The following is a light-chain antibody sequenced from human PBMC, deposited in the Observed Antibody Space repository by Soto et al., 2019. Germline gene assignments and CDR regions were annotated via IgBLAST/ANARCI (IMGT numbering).Light chain of an antibody. CDR2: GAS. CDR1: QSVSSN. V-gene: IGKV3-15*01. J-gene: IGKJ1*01. CDR3: QQYNNWPPWT. Sequence: EIVMTQSPATLSVSPGERATLSCRASQSVSSNLAWYQQKPGQAPWLLIYGASTRATGIPARFSGSGSGTEFTLTISSLQSEDSAVYYCQQYNNWPPWTFGQGTKVEIK.